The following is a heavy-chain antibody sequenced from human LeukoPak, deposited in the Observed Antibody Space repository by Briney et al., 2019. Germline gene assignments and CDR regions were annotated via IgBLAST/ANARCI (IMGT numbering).Heavy chain of an antibody. D-gene: IGHD3-16*02. J-gene: IGHJ4*02. CDR2: IKQDGSEK. CDR3: AREGYRDTSNDY. V-gene: IGHV3-7*05. CDR1: GFTFSRYW. Sequence: GGSLRLSCEASGFTFSRYWMSWARQAPGKGLEWVANIKQDGSEKYYVDSVKGRFTISRDNAKNSLYLQVNSLTADDTAVYYCAREGYRDTSNDYWGQGTLVTVSS.